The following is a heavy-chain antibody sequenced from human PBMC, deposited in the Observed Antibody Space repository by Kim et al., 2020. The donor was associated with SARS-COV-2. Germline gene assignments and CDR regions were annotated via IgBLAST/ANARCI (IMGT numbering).Heavy chain of an antibody. J-gene: IGHJ6*02. D-gene: IGHD6-13*01. V-gene: IGHV1-69*13. CDR2: IIPIFGTA. CDR1: GGTFSSYA. Sequence: SVKVSCKASGGTFSSYAISWVRQAPGQGLEWMGGIIPIFGTANYAQKFQGRVTITAHESTSTAYMELSSLRSEDTAVYYCARGGYSSSNYYYGMDVWGQGTTVTVSS. CDR3: ARGGYSSSNYYYGMDV.